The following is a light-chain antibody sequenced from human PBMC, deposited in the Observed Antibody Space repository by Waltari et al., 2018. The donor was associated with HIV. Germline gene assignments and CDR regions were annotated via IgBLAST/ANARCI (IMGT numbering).Light chain of an antibody. V-gene: IGLV1-44*01. CDR1: SSNIRSNS. J-gene: IGLJ2*01. CDR2: SNN. Sequence: QSVLTQPPSASGTPGQRVTISCSGSSSNIRSNSVNWYQQLPGTAPKLLIYSNNPRPSGVPDRFSGSKSGTSASLAISGLQSEDEADYYCAAWDDSLNGPVFGGGTKLTVL. CDR3: AAWDDSLNGPV.